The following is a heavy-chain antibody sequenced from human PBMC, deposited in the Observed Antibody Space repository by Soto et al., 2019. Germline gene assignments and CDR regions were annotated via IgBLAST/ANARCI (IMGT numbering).Heavy chain of an antibody. CDR2: INHSGST. CDR1: GGSFSSYY. V-gene: IGHV4-34*01. J-gene: IGHJ3*02. D-gene: IGHD6-19*01. Sequence: SETLSLTCAVYGGSFSSYYWSWIRQPPGKGLEWIGEINHSGSTNYNPSLKSRVTISVDTSKNQFSLKLSSVTAADTAVYYCARTGYSSGWYKAAFDIWGQGTMVTVSS. CDR3: ARTGYSSGWYKAAFDI.